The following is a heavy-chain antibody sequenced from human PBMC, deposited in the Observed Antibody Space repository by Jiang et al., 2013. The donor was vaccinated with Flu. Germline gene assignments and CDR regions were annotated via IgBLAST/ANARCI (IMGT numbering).Heavy chain of an antibody. CDR2: MNPNSGNT. CDR1: GYTFTSYD. Sequence: SGAEVKKPGASVKVSCKASGYTFTSYDINWVRQATGQGLEWMGWMNPNSGNTGYAQQFQGRVTMTRNTSITTAYMELSSLSSEDTAVYYCARGPPRNYGSGSAWFDPWGQGTLVTVSS. V-gene: IGHV1-8*01. J-gene: IGHJ5*02. D-gene: IGHD3-10*01. CDR3: ARGPPRNYGSGSAWFDP.